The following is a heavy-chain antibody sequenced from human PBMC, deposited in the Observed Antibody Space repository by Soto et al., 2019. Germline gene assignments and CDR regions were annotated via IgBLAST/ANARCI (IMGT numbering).Heavy chain of an antibody. Sequence: GGSLRLSCAASGFTFSSYGMHWVRQAPGKGLEWVAVIWYDGSNKYYADSVKGRFTISRDNSKNTLYLQMNSLRAEDTAVYYCARDFSPMAYYYYYGMDVWGQGTTVTVSS. J-gene: IGHJ6*02. V-gene: IGHV3-33*01. CDR1: GFTFSSYG. CDR2: IWYDGSNK. CDR3: ARDFSPMAYYYYYGMDV.